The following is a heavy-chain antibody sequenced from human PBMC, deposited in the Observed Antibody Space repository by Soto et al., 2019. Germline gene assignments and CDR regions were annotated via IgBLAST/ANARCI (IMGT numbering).Heavy chain of an antibody. V-gene: IGHV4-39*01. CDR2: IYYSGST. CDR1: GGSISSSSYY. J-gene: IGHJ5*02. D-gene: IGHD3-10*01. CDR3: ARLEITMVRGVIIPNWFDP. Sequence: PSETLSLTCTVSGGSISSSSYYWGWIRQPPGKGLEWIGSIYYSGSTYYNPSLKSRVTISVDTSKNQFSLKLSSVTAADTAVYYCARLEITMVRGVIIPNWFDPWGQGTLVTVS.